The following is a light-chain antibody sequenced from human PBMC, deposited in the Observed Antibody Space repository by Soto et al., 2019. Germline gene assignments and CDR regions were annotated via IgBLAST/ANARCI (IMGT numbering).Light chain of an antibody. CDR1: QTASCFY. V-gene: IGKV3-20*01. J-gene: IGKJ1*01. Sequence: VVTQPPATLTLSPGDRATLSCRTSQTASCFYLAWYQQKPGQASTLLIYGTSCRATGIPDRFSCSGSGTALPHTISRMESEDFAVYYCKQYGSSPWTFGQGTKVDIK. CDR3: KQYGSSPWT. CDR2: GTS.